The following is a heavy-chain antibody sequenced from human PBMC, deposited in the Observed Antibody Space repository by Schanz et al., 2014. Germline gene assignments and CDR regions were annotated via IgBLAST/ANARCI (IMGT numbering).Heavy chain of an antibody. J-gene: IGHJ6*02. D-gene: IGHD3-22*01. V-gene: IGHV3-30*02. CDR1: GFTFSSYA. CDR2: IRFDASAK. Sequence: VQLLESGGGLVQPGGSLRLSCAASGFTFSSYAMSWVRQPPGKGLEWVGYIRFDASAKYYGDSVEGRFTISRDNSKNTLFLQVNSLRAEDTAVYYCAKDHFGHYDSSGCSDCYYYGMDVWGQGTTVTVSS. CDR3: AKDHFGHYDSSGCSDCYYYGMDV.